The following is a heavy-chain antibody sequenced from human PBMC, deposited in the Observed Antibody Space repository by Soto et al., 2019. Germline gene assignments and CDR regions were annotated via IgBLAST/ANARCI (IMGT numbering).Heavy chain of an antibody. CDR2: IIPVFKAT. CDR3: ARDVPLNYYDGTYSYYAMDV. J-gene: IGHJ6*02. CDR1: GGTFSSQA. D-gene: IGHD3-22*01. Sequence: QVQLVQSGAEVKKPGSSVKVSCKASGGTFSSQAISWVRQAPGQGLEWMGGIIPVFKATNYAQKFQGRVTITADDSTSTAYMDLDSLRSEDTAVYYCARDVPLNYYDGTYSYYAMDVWGQGTTVTVSS. V-gene: IGHV1-69*01.